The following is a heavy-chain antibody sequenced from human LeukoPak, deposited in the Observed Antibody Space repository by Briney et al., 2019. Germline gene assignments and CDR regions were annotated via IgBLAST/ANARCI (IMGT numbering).Heavy chain of an antibody. V-gene: IGHV6-1*01. CDR2: TYYRSKWYN. CDR1: GDSVSSNSAA. Sequence: SQTLSLTCAISGDSVSSNSAAWNWIRQSPSRGLEWLGRTYYRSKWYNDYAVSVKSRITINPDTSKNQFSLQLNSVTPEDTAVYYCARGKYDFWSGYYTGSYYHYYMDVWGKGTTVTVSS. CDR3: ARGKYDFWSGYYTGSYYHYYMDV. D-gene: IGHD3-3*01. J-gene: IGHJ6*03.